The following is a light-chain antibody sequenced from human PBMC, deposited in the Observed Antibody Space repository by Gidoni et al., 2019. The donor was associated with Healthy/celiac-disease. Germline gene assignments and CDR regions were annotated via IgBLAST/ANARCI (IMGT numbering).Light chain of an antibody. Sequence: DIKMTQSPSSLSSSVGDRVNITCRASQSISSYLNWYQQKPWKAPKLLIYAESSLQSGVPSMFSCSGSGTDFTLTISILQPEDFATYYFQHSYSTPLTFXGXTKVEIK. V-gene: IGKV1-39*01. CDR3: QHSYSTPLT. J-gene: IGKJ4*01. CDR2: AES. CDR1: QSISSY.